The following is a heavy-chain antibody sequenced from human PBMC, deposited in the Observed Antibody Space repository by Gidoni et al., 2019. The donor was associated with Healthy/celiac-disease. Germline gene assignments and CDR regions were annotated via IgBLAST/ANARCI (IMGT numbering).Heavy chain of an antibody. CDR1: GGTFRSYA. CDR3: ARGDTIFGVVPYGMDV. J-gene: IGHJ6*02. D-gene: IGHD3-3*01. Sequence: QVQLVQSGAEVKKPGSSVTVSCKASGGTFRSYAISWVRQAPGQGLEWMGGIIPICGTANYAQKFQGRVTITADESTSTAYMELSSLRSEDTAVYYCARGDTIFGVVPYGMDVWGQGTTVTVSS. CDR2: IIPICGTA. V-gene: IGHV1-69*19.